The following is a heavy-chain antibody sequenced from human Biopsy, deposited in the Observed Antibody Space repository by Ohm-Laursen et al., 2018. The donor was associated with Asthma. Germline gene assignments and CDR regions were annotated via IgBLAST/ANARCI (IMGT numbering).Heavy chain of an antibody. J-gene: IGHJ5*02. D-gene: IGHD6-19*01. V-gene: IGHV4-30-4*01. CDR3: ARASVAASSNWFDP. Sequence: SQTLSLTCTVSGASIKTDDHYWSWLRQPPGKGLKWFGFIHYSGSTSYNPSLKGGVTISVDTSKNQSSLKLSSVTAADTAVYYCARASVAASSNWFDPWGQGTLVTVSS. CDR2: IHYSGST. CDR1: GASIKTDDHY.